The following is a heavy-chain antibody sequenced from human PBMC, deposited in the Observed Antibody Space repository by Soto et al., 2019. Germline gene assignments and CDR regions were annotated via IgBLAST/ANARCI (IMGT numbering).Heavy chain of an antibody. Sequence: GGSLRLSCAASGFTFSSYGMHWVRQAPGKGLEWVAVISYDGSNKYYADSVKGRFTISRDNSKNTPYLQMNSLRAEDTAVYYCAKDPGRGAVPAAMPYYYYYGMDVWGQGTTVTVSS. J-gene: IGHJ6*02. D-gene: IGHD2-2*01. CDR2: ISYDGSNK. CDR1: GFTFSSYG. V-gene: IGHV3-30*18. CDR3: AKDPGRGAVPAAMPYYYYYGMDV.